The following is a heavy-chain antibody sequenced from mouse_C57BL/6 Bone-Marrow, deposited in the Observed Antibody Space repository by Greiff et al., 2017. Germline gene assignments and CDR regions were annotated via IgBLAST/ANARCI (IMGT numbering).Heavy chain of an antibody. V-gene: IGHV1-62-2*01. CDR1: GYTLTEYT. CDR3: ARHEDRKTGTWGFAY. J-gene: IGHJ3*01. CDR2: FYPGSGSI. Sequence: QVQLQQSGAELVKPGASVKLSCTASGYTLTEYTVHWVKQRSGQGLEWIGWFYPGSGSIKYTEKFKDKGTLNENKSSSTVYLDLSRLTSADAAVYFCARHEDRKTGTWGFAYWGQGTLVTVSA. D-gene: IGHD4-1*01.